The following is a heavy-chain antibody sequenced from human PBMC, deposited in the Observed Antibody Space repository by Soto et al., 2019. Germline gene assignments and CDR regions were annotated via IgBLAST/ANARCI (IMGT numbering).Heavy chain of an antibody. D-gene: IGHD1-7*01. Sequence: ASVKDSCKASGYTFTSYGISWVRQAPGQGLEWMGWISAYNGNTNYAQKLQGRVTMTTDTSTSTAYMELRSLRSDDTAVYYCARERKAVNNWNYFSTPTPIDAFDIWGQGTMVTVSS. CDR2: ISAYNGNT. V-gene: IGHV1-18*04. CDR1: GYTFTSYG. CDR3: ARERKAVNNWNYFSTPTPIDAFDI. J-gene: IGHJ3*02.